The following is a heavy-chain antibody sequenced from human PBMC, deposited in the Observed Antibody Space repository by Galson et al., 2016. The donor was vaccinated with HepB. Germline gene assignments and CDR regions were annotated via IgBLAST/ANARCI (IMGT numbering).Heavy chain of an antibody. CDR1: GYTFTSYA. J-gene: IGHJ6*02. CDR2: INAGNGNT. Sequence: SVKVSCKASGYTFTSYAMHWVRQAPGQRLEWMGWINAGNGNTKYSQKFQGRVTITRDTSASTAYMELSSLRSEDTAVYYCAREGRGSSWSRYYYGMDVWGQGTTVTVSS. CDR3: AREGRGSSWSRYYYGMDV. V-gene: IGHV1-3*01. D-gene: IGHD6-13*01.